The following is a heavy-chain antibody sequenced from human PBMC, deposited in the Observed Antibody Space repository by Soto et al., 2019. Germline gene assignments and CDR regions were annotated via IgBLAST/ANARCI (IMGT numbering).Heavy chain of an antibody. CDR2: INHSGRT. J-gene: IGHJ5*02. D-gene: IGHD2-15*01. V-gene: IGHV4-34*01. CDR3: ARGRQMVAAGGSYNWFDP. Sequence: QVQLQQWGAGLLKPSETLSLTCAVYGGSFSGYYWSWIRQPPGKGLEWIGEINHSGRTNYNPSLKSRVTISVDTSKNQFSLKLSSVTAADTAVYYCARGRQMVAAGGSYNWFDPWGQGTLVTVSS. CDR1: GGSFSGYY.